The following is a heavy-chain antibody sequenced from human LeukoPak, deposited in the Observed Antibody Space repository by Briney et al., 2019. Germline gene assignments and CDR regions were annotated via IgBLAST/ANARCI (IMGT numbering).Heavy chain of an antibody. CDR2: ISSSSSYI. D-gene: IGHD2-15*01. CDR1: GVTFSSYP. Sequence: VGSLRLSCAASGVTFSSYPMNWVRQAPGKGLEWVSSISSSSSYIYYADSVKGRFTISRDNAKNSLYLQMNSLRAEDTAVYYCARDAPQSTSGPNFDYWGQGTLVTVSS. CDR3: ARDAPQSTSGPNFDY. J-gene: IGHJ4*02. V-gene: IGHV3-21*06.